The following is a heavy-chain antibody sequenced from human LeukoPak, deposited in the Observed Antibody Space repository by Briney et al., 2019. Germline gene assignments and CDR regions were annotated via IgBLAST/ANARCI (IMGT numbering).Heavy chain of an antibody. Sequence: ASVKVSCKASGYTFTSYGISWVRQAPGQGLEWMGWIGAYNGNTNYAQKLQGRVTMTTDTSTSTAYMELRSLRSDDTAVYYCATPRGIVVVVAAPSFDFWGQGTLVTVSS. J-gene: IGHJ4*02. D-gene: IGHD2-15*01. CDR2: IGAYNGNT. CDR1: GYTFTSYG. V-gene: IGHV1-18*01. CDR3: ATPRGIVVVVAAPSFDF.